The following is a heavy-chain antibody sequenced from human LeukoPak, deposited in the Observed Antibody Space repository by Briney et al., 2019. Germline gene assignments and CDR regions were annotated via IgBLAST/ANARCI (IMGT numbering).Heavy chain of an antibody. CDR1: GFTFSNYW. V-gene: IGHV3-7*01. CDR3: ARRHSSGSN. Sequence: PGGSLRLSCAASGFTFSNYWMSWVRQAPGKGLEWVANIKQDGSDIYYVDSVKGRFTISRDSSKNTVYLQMNSLRVEDTAVYYCARRHSSGSNWGQGTLVTVSS. J-gene: IGHJ4*02. D-gene: IGHD6-19*01. CDR2: IKQDGSDI.